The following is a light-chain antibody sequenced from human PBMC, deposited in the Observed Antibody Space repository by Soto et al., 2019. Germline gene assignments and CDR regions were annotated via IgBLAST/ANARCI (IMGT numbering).Light chain of an antibody. CDR3: CSYAGSYRGV. V-gene: IGLV2-11*01. J-gene: IGLJ1*01. CDR1: SSDVGGYNY. CDR2: DVS. Sequence: QSVLTQPRSVSGSPGQSVTISCTGTSSDVGGYNYVSRYQQHPGKAPKLMIYDVSKRPSGVPDRFSGSKSGNTASLTISGLQAEDEADYYCCSYAGSYRGVFGTGTKVTVL.